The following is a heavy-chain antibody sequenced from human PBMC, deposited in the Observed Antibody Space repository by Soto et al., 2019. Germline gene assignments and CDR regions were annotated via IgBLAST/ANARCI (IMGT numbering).Heavy chain of an antibody. D-gene: IGHD3-22*01. Sequence: SVKVSCKASGGTFSSYAISWVRQAPGQGLEWMGGIIPIFGTANYAQKFQGRVTITADESTSTAYMELSSLRSEDTAVYYCSSPLNYYDSSGQMGVYFDYWGQGALVTVSS. CDR3: SSPLNYYDSSGQMGVYFDY. J-gene: IGHJ4*02. V-gene: IGHV1-69*13. CDR1: GGTFSSYA. CDR2: IIPIFGTA.